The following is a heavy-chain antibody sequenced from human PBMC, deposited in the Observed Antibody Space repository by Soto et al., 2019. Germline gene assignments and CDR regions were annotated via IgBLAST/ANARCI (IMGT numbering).Heavy chain of an antibody. CDR2: FDPEDGET. J-gene: IGHJ3*02. CDR3: ATDRSLSIMITFGGVIVLDAFDI. V-gene: IGHV1-24*01. Sequence: ASVKVSCKVSGYTLTVLSMHWVRQAPGKGLEWMGGFDPEDGETIYAQKFQGRVTMTEDTSTDTAYMELSSLRSEDTAVYYCATDRSLSIMITFGGVIVLDAFDIWGQGTMVTVSS. D-gene: IGHD3-16*02. CDR1: GYTLTVLS.